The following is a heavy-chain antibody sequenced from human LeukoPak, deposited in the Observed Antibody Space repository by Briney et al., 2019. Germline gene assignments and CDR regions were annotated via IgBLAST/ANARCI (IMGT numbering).Heavy chain of an antibody. J-gene: IGHJ4*02. Sequence: GESLKISCAASGFTFNSYGMSWVRQAPGKGLEWVSGISGSGASTYYADSVKGRFTISRDNSKNTLYLQMNSLRAEDTAVYYCAKLSYYYGSIMYKGIDYWGQGTLVTVSS. CDR1: GFTFNSYG. D-gene: IGHD3-22*01. CDR2: ISGSGAST. CDR3: AKLSYYYGSIMYKGIDY. V-gene: IGHV3-23*01.